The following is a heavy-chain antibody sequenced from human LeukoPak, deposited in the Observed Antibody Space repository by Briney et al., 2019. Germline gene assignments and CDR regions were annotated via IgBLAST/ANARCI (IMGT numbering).Heavy chain of an antibody. CDR3: AREEARERYCSSTSCYLYYYYYMDV. D-gene: IGHD2-2*01. J-gene: IGHJ6*03. Sequence: PGGSLRLSCADSGFTFSSYSMNWVRQAPGKELEWVSYISSSSSTIYYADSVKGRFTISRDNAKNSLYLQMNSLRAEDTAAYYCAREEARERYCSSTSCYLYYYYYMDVWGKGTTVTVS. CDR2: ISSSSSTI. V-gene: IGHV3-48*01. CDR1: GFTFSSYS.